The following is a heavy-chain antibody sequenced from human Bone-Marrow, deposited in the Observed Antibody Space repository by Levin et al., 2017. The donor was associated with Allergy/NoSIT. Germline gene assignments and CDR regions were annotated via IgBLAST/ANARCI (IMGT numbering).Heavy chain of an antibody. CDR3: AKDPRYDILTGYHSYYYNGMDV. CDR1: GFTFSNHG. CDR2: VSYDGINK. Sequence: QSGESLKISCAASGFTFSNHGMHWVRQAPGKGLEWVAVVSYDGINKYYADSVKGRFTISRDNSKNTLSLRMNSLRPEDTAVYYCAKDPRYDILTGYHSYYYNGMDVWGQGTTVTVSS. J-gene: IGHJ6*02. V-gene: IGHV3-30*18. D-gene: IGHD3-9*01.